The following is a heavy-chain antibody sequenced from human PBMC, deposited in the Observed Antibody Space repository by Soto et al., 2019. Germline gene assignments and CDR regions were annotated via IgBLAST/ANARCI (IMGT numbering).Heavy chain of an antibody. D-gene: IGHD3-9*01. J-gene: IGHJ4*02. CDR2: MNPNSGNT. CDR1: GYTFTSYD. CDR3: ARGNYDILTGYYNYYFDY. Sequence: EASVKVSCKASGYTFTSYDINWVRQATGQGLEWMGWMNPNSGNTGYAQKFQGRVTMTRNTSISTAYMELSSLRSEDTAVYYCARGNYDILTGYYNYYFDYWGQGTLVTVSS. V-gene: IGHV1-8*01.